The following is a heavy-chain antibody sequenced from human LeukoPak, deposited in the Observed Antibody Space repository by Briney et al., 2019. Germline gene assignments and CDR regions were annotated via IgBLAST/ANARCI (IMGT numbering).Heavy chain of an antibody. V-gene: IGHV5-51*01. CDR2: IYPGDSDT. J-gene: IGHJ3*02. CDR3: ARRTYAGNAKTDVFDI. CDR1: GYSFTSYW. Sequence: HGESLKISCKRSGYSFTSYWIGWVRQVPGKGLEWMGIIYPGDSDTRYSPSFQGQVTISADKSISTAYLQWSSLKASDTAMYYCARRTYAGNAKTDVFDIWGQGTMVTVSS. D-gene: IGHD2-8*01.